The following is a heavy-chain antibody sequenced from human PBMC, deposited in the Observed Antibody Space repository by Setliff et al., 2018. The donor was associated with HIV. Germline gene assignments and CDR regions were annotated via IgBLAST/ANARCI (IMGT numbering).Heavy chain of an antibody. CDR2: IKQDGNEE. CDR3: VKSQSQWLRFDVFDL. V-gene: IGHV3-7*05. CDR1: GFTFSSYW. J-gene: IGHJ3*01. Sequence: GGSLRLSCSASGFTFSSYWMTWVRQPPGKGLEWVANIKQDGNEEDYLDSVKGRFTISRDDAKNSLYLQMNTLRAEDSAVYYCVKSQSQWLRFDVFDLWGQGTMVTVSS. D-gene: IGHD5-12*01.